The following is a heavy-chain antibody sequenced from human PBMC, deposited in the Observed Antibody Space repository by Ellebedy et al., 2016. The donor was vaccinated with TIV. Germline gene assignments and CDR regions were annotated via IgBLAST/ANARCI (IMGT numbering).Heavy chain of an antibody. V-gene: IGHV5-51*01. CDR2: VYPDDSDT. CDR1: GYSFTSYW. CDR3: ARPYNGDDYL. Sequence: GESLKISCKGSGYSFTSYWVGWVRQMPGKGLEWMGIVYPDDSDTRYSPSFQGQVTISADKSISTAYLQWSSLTASDTAVYYCARPYNGDDYLWGQGTLVTVSS. D-gene: IGHD5-12*01. J-gene: IGHJ5*02.